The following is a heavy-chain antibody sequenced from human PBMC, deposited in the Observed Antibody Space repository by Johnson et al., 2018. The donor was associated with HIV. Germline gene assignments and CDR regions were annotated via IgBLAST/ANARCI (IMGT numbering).Heavy chain of an antibody. D-gene: IGHD1-26*01. CDR1: GFTFSSYA. Sequence: QVQLVESGGGVVQPGRSLRLSCAASGFTFSSYAMHWVRQAPGKGLEWVAVISYDGSNKYYADSVKVRFTLSRDNSKNTLYLQMNSLRAEDTAVYYCAKEQIGSFHDAFDIWGQGTMVTVSS. CDR3: AKEQIGSFHDAFDI. V-gene: IGHV3-30*04. CDR2: ISYDGSNK. J-gene: IGHJ3*02.